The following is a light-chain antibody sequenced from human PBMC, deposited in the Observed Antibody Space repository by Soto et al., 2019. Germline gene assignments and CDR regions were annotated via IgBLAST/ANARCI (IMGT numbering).Light chain of an antibody. V-gene: IGKV3-11*01. CDR2: DAS. CDR3: QQRSSGVT. CDR1: ESISTY. J-gene: IGKJ5*01. Sequence: EIVLTQSPATLSLSPGERATLSCRASESISTYLGWYQQKPGQAPRPLIYDASTRATGIPARFSGSGSGTEFTLTINRLEPEDSAVYFCQQRSSGVTFGQGTRLEIK.